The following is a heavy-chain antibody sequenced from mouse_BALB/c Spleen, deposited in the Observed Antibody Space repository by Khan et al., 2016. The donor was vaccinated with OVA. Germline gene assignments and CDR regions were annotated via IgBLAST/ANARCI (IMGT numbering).Heavy chain of an antibody. J-gene: IGHJ3*01. CDR3: ARNPFAY. CDR1: SYTFTTYW. V-gene: IGHV1-69*02. Sequence: QVHLQQPQAELVRPGASVKLSCEASSYTFTTYWMNFVNHSPEQVLQWIGRVDPYDTETHSTQSFTYKAIMSIDKSSRTVYMPLSSLTSEDAAVYDCARNPFAYWGQGILVTVSA. CDR2: VDPYDTET.